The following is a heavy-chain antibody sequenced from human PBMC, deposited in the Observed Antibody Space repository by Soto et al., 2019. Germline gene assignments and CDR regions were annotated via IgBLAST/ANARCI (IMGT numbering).Heavy chain of an antibody. D-gene: IGHD3-10*01. CDR3: ARESGGFMVRGVNFDY. Sequence: PGGSLRLSCAASGFTFSSYSMNWVRQAPGKGLEWVSYISSSSSTIYYADSVKGRFTISRDNAKNSLYLQMNSLRAEDTAVYYCARESGGFMVRGVNFDYWGQGTLVTV. CDR1: GFTFSSYS. CDR2: ISSSSSTI. V-gene: IGHV3-48*01. J-gene: IGHJ4*02.